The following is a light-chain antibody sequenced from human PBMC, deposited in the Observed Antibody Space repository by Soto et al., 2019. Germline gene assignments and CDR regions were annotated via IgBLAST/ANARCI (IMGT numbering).Light chain of an antibody. J-gene: IGKJ2*01. CDR1: QSIGSW. CDR2: DAS. Sequence: DIQMTQSPSTLSASVGDRVTITCRASQSIGSWLAWYQQKPGKAPKLLIYDASSLESGVPSRFSGSGSRTEFTLTISSLQPDDFATYYCQQYNSYSFGQGTKVDIK. V-gene: IGKV1-5*01. CDR3: QQYNSYS.